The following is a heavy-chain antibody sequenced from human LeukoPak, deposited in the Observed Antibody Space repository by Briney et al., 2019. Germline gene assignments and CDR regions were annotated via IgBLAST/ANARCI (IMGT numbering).Heavy chain of an antibody. Sequence: PGGSLRLSCAASGFTFSSYGMHWVRQAPCKGLEWVTFIHYDGTNEYYADSVKGRFTISRDNFKNTLYLQMNSLRVEDTALYYCVNSGFDPWGQGTLVTVSS. D-gene: IGHD3-10*01. CDR3: VNSGFDP. CDR2: IHYDGTNE. J-gene: IGHJ5*01. V-gene: IGHV3-30*02. CDR1: GFTFSSYG.